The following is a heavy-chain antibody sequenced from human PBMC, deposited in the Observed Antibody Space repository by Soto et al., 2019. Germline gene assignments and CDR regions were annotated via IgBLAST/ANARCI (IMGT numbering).Heavy chain of an antibody. J-gene: IGHJ4*02. D-gene: IGHD5-12*01. CDR1: GFTFTSSA. CDR3: AADGYSGYDFFDY. V-gene: IGHV1-58*01. Sequence: SVKVSCKASGFTFTSSAVQWVRQARGQRLEWIGWIVVGSGNTNYAQKFQERVTITRDMSTSTAYMELSSLRSEDTAVYYCAADGYSGYDFFDYWGQGTLVTVSS. CDR2: IVVGSGNT.